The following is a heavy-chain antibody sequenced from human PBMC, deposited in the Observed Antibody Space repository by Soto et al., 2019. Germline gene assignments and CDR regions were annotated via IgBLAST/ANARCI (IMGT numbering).Heavy chain of an antibody. D-gene: IGHD2-2*03. CDR3: ARPGYCSSTSCYGYYYYGMDV. Sequence: PGESLKISCKGSGYSFTSYWISWVRQMPGKGLEWMGRIDLSDSYTNYSPSFQGHVTISADKSISTAYLQWSSLKASDTAMYYCARPGYCSSTSCYGYYYYGMDVWGQGTTVTVSS. J-gene: IGHJ6*02. CDR2: IDLSDSYT. V-gene: IGHV5-10-1*01. CDR1: GYSFTSYW.